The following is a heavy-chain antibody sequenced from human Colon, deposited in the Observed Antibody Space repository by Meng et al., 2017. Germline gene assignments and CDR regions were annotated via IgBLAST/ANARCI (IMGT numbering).Heavy chain of an antibody. Sequence: EGSLRLSCAASGFSFGNYAMSWVRQAPGKGLEWISSISVNGRSTYYADSVKGRFTISRDISDKTVYLEMNSLRAGDTAIYYCAKQRGVTTVRGIDDWGQGVLVTVSS. CDR3: AKQRGVTTVRGIDD. CDR1: GFSFGNYA. CDR2: ISVNGRST. D-gene: IGHD3-10*01. J-gene: IGHJ4*01. V-gene: IGHV3-23*01.